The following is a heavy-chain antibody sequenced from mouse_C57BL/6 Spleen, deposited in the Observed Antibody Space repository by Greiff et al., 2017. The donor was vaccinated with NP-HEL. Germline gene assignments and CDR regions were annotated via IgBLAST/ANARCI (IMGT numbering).Heavy chain of an antibody. V-gene: IGHV5-17*01. CDR3: ASYDYDHFYFDD. CDR2: ISSGSSTI. J-gene: IGHJ2*01. CDR1: GFTFSDYG. Sequence: VKLVESGGGLVKPGGSLKLSCAASGFTFSDYGMHWVRQAPEKGLEWVAYISSGSSTIYYADTVKGRFTISMDNAKNTLFLQMTSLRSEDTAMYYCASYDYDHFYFDDWGQGTTLTVSS. D-gene: IGHD2-4*01.